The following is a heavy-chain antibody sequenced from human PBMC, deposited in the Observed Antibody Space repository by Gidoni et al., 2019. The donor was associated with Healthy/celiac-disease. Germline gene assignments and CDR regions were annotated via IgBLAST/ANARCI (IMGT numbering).Heavy chain of an antibody. CDR2: INWNGGST. V-gene: IGHV3-20*01. Sequence: EVQLVESGGGVVRPGGSLRLSCAASGFTFDDYGRSWVRQAPGKGLEWVSGINWNGGSTGYADSVKGRFTISRDNAKNSLYLQMNSLRAEDTALYHCAREFRWDVAVYYYYGMDVWGQGTTVTVSS. CDR3: AREFRWDVAVYYYYGMDV. D-gene: IGHD1-26*01. CDR1: GFTFDDYG. J-gene: IGHJ6*02.